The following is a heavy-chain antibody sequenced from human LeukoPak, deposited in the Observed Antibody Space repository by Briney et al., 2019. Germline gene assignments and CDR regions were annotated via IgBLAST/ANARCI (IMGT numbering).Heavy chain of an antibody. CDR3: ARNSGFSRGYSYGSYWYFDL. J-gene: IGHJ2*01. V-gene: IGHV3-7*01. CDR2: IKQDGSEK. CDR1: GFTFSSYW. Sequence: GGSLRLSCAASGFTFSSYWMSWVRQAPGKGLEWVANIKQDGSEKYYVDSVKGRFTISRDNAKNSLYLQMNSLRAEDTAVYYCARNSGFSRGYSYGSYWYFDLWGRGTLVTVSS. D-gene: IGHD5-18*01.